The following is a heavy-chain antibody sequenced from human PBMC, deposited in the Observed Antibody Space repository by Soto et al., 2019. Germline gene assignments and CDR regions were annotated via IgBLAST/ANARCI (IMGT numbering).Heavy chain of an antibody. V-gene: IGHV3-30-3*01. CDR1: GFTFSRFS. CDR2: ISYDGSNT. J-gene: IGHJ4*02. D-gene: IGHD3-22*01. Sequence: QVQLVESGGGVVQPGRSLTLSCAASGFTFSRFSMHWVRQAPGKGLAWVAVISYDGSNTHYAESVKGRFNISRDDSKNTVFLQMNSLKTEDTAVYYCVRATYFSDSSGYTRCFDYWGQGTLVTVSS. CDR3: VRATYFSDSSGYTRCFDY.